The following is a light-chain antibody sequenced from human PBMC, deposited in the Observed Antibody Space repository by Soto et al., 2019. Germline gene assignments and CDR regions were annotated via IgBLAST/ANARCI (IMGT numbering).Light chain of an antibody. CDR3: QHYGTSAL. CDR1: QSVSSSY. J-gene: IGKJ3*01. V-gene: IGKV3-20*01. Sequence: EIVLTQSPGTLSLSPGERATLSCRASQSVSSSYLAWYQQKPGQAPRLLIYDASRATGIPDRFSGSGSGTDFTLTSTGLAPDDFAVYYCQHYGTSALFGPGTKVDI. CDR2: DAS.